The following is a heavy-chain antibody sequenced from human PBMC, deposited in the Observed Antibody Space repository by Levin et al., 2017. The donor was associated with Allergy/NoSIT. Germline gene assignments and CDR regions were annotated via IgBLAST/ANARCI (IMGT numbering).Heavy chain of an antibody. V-gene: IGHV3-23*01. CDR3: AKGGLDCSGGSCYSEHFQH. CDR1: GFTFSSYA. J-gene: IGHJ1*01. Sequence: PGGSLRLSCAASGFTFSSYAMSWVRQAPGKGLEWVSAISGSGGSTYYADSVKGRFTISRDNSKNTLYLQMNSLRAEDTAVYYCAKGGLDCSGGSCYSEHFQHWGQGTLVTVSS. D-gene: IGHD2-15*01. CDR2: ISGSGGST.